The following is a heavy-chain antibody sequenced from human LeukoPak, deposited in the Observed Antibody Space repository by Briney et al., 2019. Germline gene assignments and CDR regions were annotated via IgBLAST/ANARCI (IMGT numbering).Heavy chain of an antibody. CDR3: VKEGGFRTPFDY. CDR2: ISVSATAT. J-gene: IGHJ4*02. Sequence: AGSLRLSCAASGFSFSSYGMAWVRQAPGQGLEWVAVISVSATATNYAASVKGRFTISRDDSKNTLYLQMNSLRVEDTATYYCVKEGGFRTPFDYWGQGTLVTVSS. CDR1: GFSFSSYG. D-gene: IGHD1-26*01. V-gene: IGHV3-23*01.